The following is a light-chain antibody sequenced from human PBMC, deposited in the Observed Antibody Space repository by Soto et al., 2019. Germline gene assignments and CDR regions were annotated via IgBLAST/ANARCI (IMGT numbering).Light chain of an antibody. V-gene: IGLV1-44*01. J-gene: IGLJ2*01. CDR3: AAWDDSLNGVV. Sequence: QSVVTQPPSASGTPGQTVTISCSGSSSNIGSNTVNWYQQLPGTAPKLLIYSNNQRPSGVPDRLSGSKSGTSASLAISGLQSEDEADYYCAAWDDSLNGVVFGGGTKLTVL. CDR1: SSNIGSNT. CDR2: SNN.